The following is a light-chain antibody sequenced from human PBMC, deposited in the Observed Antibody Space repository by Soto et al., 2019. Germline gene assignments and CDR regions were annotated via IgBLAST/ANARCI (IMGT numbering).Light chain of an antibody. V-gene: IGKV1-27*01. J-gene: IGKJ3*01. CDR1: QAIGNY. CDR2: AAS. Sequence: DIQVTQFPSSLSASVGDRITITCRASQAIGNYLAWYQQKPGKVPKLLIYAASTLQPGIPSRFSGSRSGTDFTLTFSSLQPEDVATYYCQKYNCVPLSFGPGTKVEIK. CDR3: QKYNCVPLS.